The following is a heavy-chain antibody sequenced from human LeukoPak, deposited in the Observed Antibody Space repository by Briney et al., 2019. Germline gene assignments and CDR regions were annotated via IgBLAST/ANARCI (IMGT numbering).Heavy chain of an antibody. CDR2: ISGSGSTI. D-gene: IGHD3-22*01. CDR3: ARGDYDSNGYYYDF. CDR1: GFTFSSYA. V-gene: IGHV3-11*01. Sequence: GGSLRLSCAASGFTFSSYAMTWIRQAPGKGLEWVSYISGSGSTIYYADSVKGRFTISRDNAKKSLFLQMNSLRAEDTAVYYCARGDYDSNGYYYDFWGQGTLVTVSS. J-gene: IGHJ4*02.